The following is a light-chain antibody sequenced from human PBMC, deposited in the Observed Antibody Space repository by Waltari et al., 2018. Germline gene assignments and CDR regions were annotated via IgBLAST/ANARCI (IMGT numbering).Light chain of an antibody. J-gene: IGLJ2*01. CDR1: SRAVGGYNC. CDR2: EVP. Sequence: QSALTQPPSASGSPGQSVTISGTGTSRAVGGYNCCSWYQQHPGQAPKLMLYEVPKRPSVGPDRFSGAKSGNTAYLTVSGLQAEDEADYYCNSYAGSNSVLFGGGTKLTVL. V-gene: IGLV2-8*01. CDR3: NSYAGSNSVL.